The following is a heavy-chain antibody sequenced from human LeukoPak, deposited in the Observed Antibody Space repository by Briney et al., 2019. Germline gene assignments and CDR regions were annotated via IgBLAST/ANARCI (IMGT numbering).Heavy chain of an antibody. CDR2: IYISGST. J-gene: IGHJ4*02. Sequence: SETLSLTCTVSGGSISSYYWSWIRQPPGKGLEWIGYIYISGSTNYNPSFNSRVTISVDTSKNQSSLKLSSVTAADTAVYYCARPADDDFWSGYAYWGQGTLVTVSS. CDR1: GGSISSYY. D-gene: IGHD3-3*01. CDR3: ARPADDDFWSGYAY. V-gene: IGHV4-4*09.